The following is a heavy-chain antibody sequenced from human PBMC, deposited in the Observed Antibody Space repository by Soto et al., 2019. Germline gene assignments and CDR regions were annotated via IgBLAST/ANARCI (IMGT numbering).Heavy chain of an antibody. V-gene: IGHV1-18*01. CDR2: ISAYNTNT. J-gene: IGHJ4*02. CDR1: GYTFTSYH. Sequence: QVQLVQSGAEVKKPGASVKVSCKTSGYTFTSYHISWVRQAPGQGLEWMGWISAYNTNTNYAQKFQGRGTMTTDILTSTAYMELRSLRSDDTAVYYCARDTPPTDYWGQGTLVTVSS. CDR3: ARDTPPTDY.